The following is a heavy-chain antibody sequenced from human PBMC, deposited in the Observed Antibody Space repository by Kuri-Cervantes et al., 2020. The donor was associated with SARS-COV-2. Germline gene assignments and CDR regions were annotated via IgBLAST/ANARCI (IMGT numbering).Heavy chain of an antibody. CDR1: GYTFTSYG. CDR3: ASLLSNRGEYYFDY. D-gene: IGHD3-16*02. V-gene: IGHV1-18*01. Sequence: ASVKVSCKASGYTFTSYGISWVRQAPGQGLEWMGWISAYNGNTNYAPKLQGRVTMTTDTSTSTAYMELRSLRSDDTAVYYCASLLSNRGEYYFDYWGQGTLVTVSS. CDR2: ISAYNGNT. J-gene: IGHJ4*02.